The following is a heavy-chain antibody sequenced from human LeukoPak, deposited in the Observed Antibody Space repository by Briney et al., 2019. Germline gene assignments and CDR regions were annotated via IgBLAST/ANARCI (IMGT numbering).Heavy chain of an antibody. CDR1: GGSISSYY. Sequence: SETLSLTCTVSGGSISSYYWSWIRQPPGKALEWVGYIYCRGSTNYNPSLKSRVTISVDTSKNQFSLKLSSVTAADTAVYYCARHAGRITIFDYWGQGTLVTVSS. CDR2: IYCRGST. J-gene: IGHJ4*02. CDR3: ARHAGRITIFDY. V-gene: IGHV4-59*08. D-gene: IGHD3-3*01.